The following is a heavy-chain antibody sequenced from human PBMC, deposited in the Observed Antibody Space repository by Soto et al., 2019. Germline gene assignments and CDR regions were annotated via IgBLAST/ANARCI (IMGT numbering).Heavy chain of an antibody. D-gene: IGHD2-2*01. J-gene: IGHJ1*01. Sequence: GGSLRLSCAASGFTVSSNYMSWVRQAPGKGLEWVSVIYSGGSTYYADSVKGRFTISRHNSKNTRYLQMNSLRAEDTAVYYCARGSRYCSSTSCHLSYGFVYFQHWGQGTLVTVSS. CDR3: ARGSRYCSSTSCHLSYGFVYFQH. CDR2: IYSGGST. CDR1: GFTVSSNY. V-gene: IGHV3-53*04.